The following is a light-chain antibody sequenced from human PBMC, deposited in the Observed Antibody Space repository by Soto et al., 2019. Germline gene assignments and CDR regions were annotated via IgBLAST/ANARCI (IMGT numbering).Light chain of an antibody. CDR3: QQYSHRPPYT. Sequence: EIVMTQSPATLSVSLGERATLSCRAGQSLDYNLAWYQQKPGQAPRLLIYGASARATGVPARFSGSGSETEFTLTISSVQSEDCAVSFCQQYSHRPPYTFGQGTKLEIK. J-gene: IGKJ2*01. CDR1: QSLDYN. V-gene: IGKV3-15*01. CDR2: GAS.